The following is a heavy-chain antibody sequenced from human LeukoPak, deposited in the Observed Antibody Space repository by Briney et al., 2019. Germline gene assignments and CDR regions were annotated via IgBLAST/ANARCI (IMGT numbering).Heavy chain of an antibody. CDR2: IYHSGST. V-gene: IGHV4-4*02. CDR3: ARLASTYYYYGMDV. CDR1: GGSISSSNR. Sequence: SETLSLTCAVSGGSISSSNRWSWVRQPPGKGLEWIGEIYHSGSTNYNPSPKSRVTISVDKSKNQFSLKLSSVTAADTAVYYCARLASTYYYYGMDVWGQGTTVTVSS. J-gene: IGHJ6*02.